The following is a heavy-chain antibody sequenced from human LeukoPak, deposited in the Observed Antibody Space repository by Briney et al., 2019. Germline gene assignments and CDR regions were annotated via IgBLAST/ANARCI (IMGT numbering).Heavy chain of an antibody. CDR3: ARGYCSSTSCPPYYYYYMDV. D-gene: IGHD2-2*01. CDR1: GYTFTGYY. V-gene: IGHV1-2*02. J-gene: IGHJ6*03. CDR2: INPNSGGT. Sequence: GASVKVSCKASGYTFTGYYMHWVRQAPGQELEWMGWINPNSGGTNYAQKFQGRVTMTRDTSISTAYIELSRLRSDDTAVYYCARGYCSSTSCPPYYYYYMDVWGKGTTVTVSS.